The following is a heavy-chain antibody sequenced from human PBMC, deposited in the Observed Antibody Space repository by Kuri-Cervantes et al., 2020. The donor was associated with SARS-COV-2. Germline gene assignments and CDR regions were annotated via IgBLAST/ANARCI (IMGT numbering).Heavy chain of an antibody. D-gene: IGHD6-19*01. Sequence: SETLSLTCTVSGGSISSSSYYWGWIRQPPGKGLEWIGEINHSGSTNYNPSLKSRVTISVDTSRNQFSLQLNSVTPEDTAVYYCARELRHSSSGWYIGFDYWGQGTLVTVSS. V-gene: IGHV4-39*07. J-gene: IGHJ4*02. CDR1: GGSISSSSYY. CDR3: ARELRHSSSGWYIGFDY. CDR2: INHSGST.